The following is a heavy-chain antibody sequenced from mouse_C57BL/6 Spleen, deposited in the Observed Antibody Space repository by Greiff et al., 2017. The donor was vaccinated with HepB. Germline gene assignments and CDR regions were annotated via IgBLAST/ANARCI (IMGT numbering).Heavy chain of an antibody. CDR1: GFTFTDYY. CDR2: IRNKANGYTT. D-gene: IGHD1-1*01. J-gene: IGHJ2*01. V-gene: IGHV7-3*01. Sequence: EVKLQESGGGLVQPGGSLSLSCAASGFTFTDYYMSWVRQPPGKALEWLGFIRNKANGYTTEYSASVKGRFTISRDNSQSILYLQMNALRAEDSATYYCARHYYGTFFDDWGQGTTLTVSS. CDR3: ARHYYGTFFDD.